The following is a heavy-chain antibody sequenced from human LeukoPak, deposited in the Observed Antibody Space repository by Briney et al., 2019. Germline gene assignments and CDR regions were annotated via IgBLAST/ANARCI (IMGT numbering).Heavy chain of an antibody. V-gene: IGHV4-59*01. CDR3: TGGYGAAAAVS. CDR1: GDSISSYY. CDR2: IYYSGST. Sequence: SETLSLTCTVSGDSISSYYWCCIRQPPGKGLEWIGYIYYSGSTNYNPSLKSRVTISIDTSKNQFSLQLSSVTAADTAVYYCTGGYGAAAAVSWGQGTLVTVSS. J-gene: IGHJ4*02. D-gene: IGHD6-13*01.